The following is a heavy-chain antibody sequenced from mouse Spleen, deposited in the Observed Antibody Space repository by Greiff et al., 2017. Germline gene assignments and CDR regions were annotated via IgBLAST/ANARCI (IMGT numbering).Heavy chain of an antibody. CDR1: GYSITSGYY. CDR2: ISYDGSN. Sequence: EVQRVESGPGLVKPSQSLSLTCSVTGYSITSGYYWNWIRQFPGNKLEWMGYISYDGSNNYNPSLKNRISITRDTSKNQFFLKLNSVTTEDTATYYCARDRDAMDYWGQGTSVTVSS. V-gene: IGHV3-6*01. CDR3: ARDRDAMDY. J-gene: IGHJ4*01.